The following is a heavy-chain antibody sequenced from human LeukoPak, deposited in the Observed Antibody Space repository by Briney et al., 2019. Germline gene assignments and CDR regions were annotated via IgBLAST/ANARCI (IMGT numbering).Heavy chain of an antibody. V-gene: IGHV3-30-3*01. J-gene: IGHJ4*02. Sequence: GGSLRLSCAASGFTFSSYAMHWVRQAPGKGLEWVAVISYDGSNKYYADSVKGRFTISRDNSRNTLYLQMNSLRAEDTAVYYCARDRGYYYGSGSYYFPYYFDYWGQGTLVTVSS. D-gene: IGHD3-10*01. CDR1: GFTFSSYA. CDR2: ISYDGSNK. CDR3: ARDRGYYYGSGSYYFPYYFDY.